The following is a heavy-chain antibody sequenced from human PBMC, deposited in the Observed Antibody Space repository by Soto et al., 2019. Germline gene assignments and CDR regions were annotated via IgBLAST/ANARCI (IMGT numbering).Heavy chain of an antibody. CDR1: GFTFSSYA. CDR2: ISASGAST. J-gene: IGHJ4*02. CDR3: AKDPTRPIDY. V-gene: IGHV3-23*01. Sequence: EVQLLESGGGLVQPGGSLRLSCAASGFTFSSYAMTWVRQAPGKGLEWVSAISASGASTYYADSVKGRFTISRDNSKNTLYLQVNSLGAEDTAVYYCAKDPTRPIDYWGQGTLVTVSS.